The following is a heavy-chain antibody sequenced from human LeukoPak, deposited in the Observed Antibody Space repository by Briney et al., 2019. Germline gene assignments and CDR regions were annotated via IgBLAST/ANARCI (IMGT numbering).Heavy chain of an antibody. V-gene: IGHV3-23*01. CDR3: AKPYSSSSHAFDI. CDR2: ISGSGGST. Sequence: PGGYLRLSCAASGFTFNSYAMSWVRQAPGKGLEWVSAISGSGGSTYYADSVKGRFTISRDNSKNTLYLQMNSLRAEDTAVYYCAKPYSSSSHAFDIWGQGTMVTVSS. J-gene: IGHJ3*02. D-gene: IGHD6-6*01. CDR1: GFTFNSYA.